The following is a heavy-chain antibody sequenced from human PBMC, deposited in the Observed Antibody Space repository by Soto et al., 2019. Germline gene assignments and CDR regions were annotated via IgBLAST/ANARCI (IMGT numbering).Heavy chain of an antibody. J-gene: IGHJ4*02. CDR2: IYYTGST. CDR3: ARGGVDYYDSSGYYFSPYYFDY. V-gene: IGHV4-61*01. CDR1: GGSVSSGNYY. D-gene: IGHD3-22*01. Sequence: PSETLSLTCSVSGGSVSSGNYYWSWIRQPPGKGLEWIGYIYYTGSTNYNPSLKSRVTISVDRSKNQFSLKLSSVTAADTAVYYCARGGVDYYDSSGYYFSPYYFDYWGQGTLVTVSS.